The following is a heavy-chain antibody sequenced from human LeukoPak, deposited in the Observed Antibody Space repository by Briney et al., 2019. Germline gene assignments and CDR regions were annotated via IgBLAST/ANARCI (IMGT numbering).Heavy chain of an antibody. CDR1: GFTFGDYA. Sequence: GGSLRLSCTTSGFTFGDYAMTWVRQAPGKGLEWVGFIRGKAYGGTTEYAASVKGRFTISRDDSKNIAYLQMNSLKTEDTAVYYCTRVPGKVAAFWFDPWGQGTLVTVSS. CDR3: TRVPGKVAAFWFDP. J-gene: IGHJ5*02. D-gene: IGHD1-26*01. CDR2: IRGKAYGGTT. V-gene: IGHV3-49*04.